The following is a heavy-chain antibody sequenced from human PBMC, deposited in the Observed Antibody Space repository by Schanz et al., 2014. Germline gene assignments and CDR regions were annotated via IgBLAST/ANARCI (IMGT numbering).Heavy chain of an antibody. Sequence: QVQLVQSGAEVKKLGASVKVSCKASGYTFTGYYMHWVRQAPGQGLEWMGWINPKSGGTNYAQKFQGRVTMTTDTYTSTAYMELRSLRSDDTAVYYCAGATYSSSWYGGSEYFQHWGQGTLVTVSS. D-gene: IGHD6-13*01. CDR2: INPKSGGT. J-gene: IGHJ1*01. V-gene: IGHV1-2*02. CDR1: GYTFTGYY. CDR3: AGATYSSSWYGGSEYFQH.